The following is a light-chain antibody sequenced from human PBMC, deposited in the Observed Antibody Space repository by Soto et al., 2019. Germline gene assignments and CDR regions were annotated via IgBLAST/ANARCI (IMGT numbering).Light chain of an antibody. CDR2: GAL. V-gene: IGKV3-15*01. Sequence: EIMMTQSPATLSVSPGERATLSCRASQSVSSNLAWYQQKPGQAPGLLIYGALTRATGIPARFSGSGSGTEFTLTISSLQSEDFAVYYCQQYANWPRTFGQGTKVEI. CDR1: QSVSSN. J-gene: IGKJ1*01. CDR3: QQYANWPRT.